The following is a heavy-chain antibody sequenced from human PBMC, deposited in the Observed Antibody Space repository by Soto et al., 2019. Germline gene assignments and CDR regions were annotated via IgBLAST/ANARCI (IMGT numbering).Heavy chain of an antibody. CDR1: GYSFATYG. V-gene: IGHV1-18*04. Sequence: ASVKVSCKASGYSFATYGFSWVRQAPGQGLECVGWISAHNGDTHYSQKFQGRVTLTTDTSTNTGYMELRSLTSDDTAVYFCATEPIYYNDGSGYYPLGHWGQGTLVTAPQ. CDR2: ISAHNGDT. J-gene: IGHJ4*02. D-gene: IGHD3-22*01. CDR3: ATEPIYYNDGSGYYPLGH.